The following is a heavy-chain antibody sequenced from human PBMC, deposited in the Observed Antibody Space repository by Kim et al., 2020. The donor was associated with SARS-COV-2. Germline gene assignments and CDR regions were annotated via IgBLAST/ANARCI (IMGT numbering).Heavy chain of an antibody. CDR3: ASEYYYHNSGYYRFENY. V-gene: IGHV3-21*01. Sequence: GGSLRLSCAASGFTFSSYSMNWVRQAPGKGLEWVSSISSSSSYIYYADSVKGRFTISRDDAKNSLYLQMNSLRAEDTAVYYCASEYYYHNSGYYRFENYWGQGTLVTVSS. D-gene: IGHD3-22*01. CDR1: GFTFSSYS. CDR2: ISSSSSYI. J-gene: IGHJ4*02.